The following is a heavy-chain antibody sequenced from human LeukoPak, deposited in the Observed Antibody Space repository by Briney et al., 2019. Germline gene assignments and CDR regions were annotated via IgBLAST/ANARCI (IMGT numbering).Heavy chain of an antibody. CDR2: ISYDGINT. CDR1: GFTFSNYA. V-gene: IGHV3-74*01. CDR3: VLLSLTPG. J-gene: IGHJ4*02. Sequence: PGGSLRLSCAASGFTFSNYAMRWVRQAPGKGLVWVSRISYDGINTNYADSVKGRFTISRDNAKNTLYLQMNSLRAEDAAVYYCVLLSLTPGWGQGTLVTVSS. D-gene: IGHD3-10*01.